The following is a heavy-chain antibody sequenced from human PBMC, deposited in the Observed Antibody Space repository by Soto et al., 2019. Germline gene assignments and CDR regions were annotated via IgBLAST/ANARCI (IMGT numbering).Heavy chain of an antibody. CDR2: IWYDGSNK. CDR1: GFTFSSYG. D-gene: IGHD5-12*01. V-gene: IGHV3-33*01. Sequence: GGSLRLSCAASGFTFSSYGMHWVRQAPGEGLEWVAVIWYDGSNKYYADSVKGRFTISRDNSKNTLYLQMNSLRAEDTAVYYCARRGRVATINPPYYYYMDVWGKGTTVTVSS. CDR3: ARRGRVATINPPYYYYMDV. J-gene: IGHJ6*03.